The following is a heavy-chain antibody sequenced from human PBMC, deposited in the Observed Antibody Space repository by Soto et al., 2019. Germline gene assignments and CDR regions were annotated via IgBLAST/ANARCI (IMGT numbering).Heavy chain of an antibody. D-gene: IGHD1-26*01. Sequence: EVQLLESGGRLVQPGGSLRLSCAASGFTFISYAMSWVRQAPRKGLEWVSAISGSGGSTYYADSVKGRFTISRDNSKNTLYLQMNRLRAEDTAVYYCASRELLDYYYGMDVWGQGTTVTVSS. CDR3: ASRELLDYYYGMDV. J-gene: IGHJ6*02. CDR1: GFTFISYA. CDR2: ISGSGGST. V-gene: IGHV3-23*01.